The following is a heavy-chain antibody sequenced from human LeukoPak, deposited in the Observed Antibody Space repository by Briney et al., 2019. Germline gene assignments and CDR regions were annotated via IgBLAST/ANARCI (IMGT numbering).Heavy chain of an antibody. V-gene: IGHV1-2*02. CDR3: ARGLRFLEWLLSSLYYFDY. CDR2: INPNSGGT. CDR1: GYTFTGYY. D-gene: IGHD3-3*01. J-gene: IGHJ4*02. Sequence: GASVKVSCKASGYTFTGYYMHWVRQAPGQGLEWRGWINPNSGGTNYAQKFQGRVTMTRDTSISTAYMELSRLRSDDTAVYYCARGLRFLEWLLSSLYYFDYWGQGTLVTVSS.